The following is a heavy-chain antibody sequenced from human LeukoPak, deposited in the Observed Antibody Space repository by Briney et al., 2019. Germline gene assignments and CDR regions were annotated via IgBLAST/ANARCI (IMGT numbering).Heavy chain of an antibody. CDR1: GYTFTSYY. CDR2: INPSGGST. CDR3: ARDRGRLVRPYYYMDV. D-gene: IGHD6-6*01. Sequence: ASVKVSCKASGYTFTSYYMHWVRQAPGQGLEWMGIINPSGGSTSYAQKFQGRVTMTRDTSTSTVYMELSSLRSEDTAVYYCARDRGRLVRPYYYMDVWGKGTTVTVSS. V-gene: IGHV1-46*01. J-gene: IGHJ6*03.